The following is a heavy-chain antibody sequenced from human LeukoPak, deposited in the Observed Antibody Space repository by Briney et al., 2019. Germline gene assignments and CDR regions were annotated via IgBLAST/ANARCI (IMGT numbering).Heavy chain of an antibody. J-gene: IGHJ6*03. Sequence: PGRSLRLSCTASGFTFGDYAMSWVRQAPGKGLEWVGFISSKAYGGTTEYAASVKGRFTISRDDSKSIAYLQINSLKTEDTAVYYCTRGHVLRFLEWLPNYYYYYYMDVWGKGTTVTVSS. CDR2: ISSKAYGGTT. CDR1: GFTFGDYA. D-gene: IGHD3-3*01. V-gene: IGHV3-49*04. CDR3: TRGHVLRFLEWLPNYYYYYYMDV.